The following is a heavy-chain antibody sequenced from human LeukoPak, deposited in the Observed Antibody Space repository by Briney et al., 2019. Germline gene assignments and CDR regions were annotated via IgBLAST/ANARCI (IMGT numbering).Heavy chain of an antibody. V-gene: IGHV4-4*02. J-gene: IGHJ4*02. CDR1: GGSISSNNW. CDR2: IYHSGST. D-gene: IGHD2-15*01. Sequence: SETLSLTCAVSGGSISSNNWWSWVRQPPGKGLEWMGEIYHSGSTNYNPSLKSRVTISVDTSKNQFSLRLNSVTAADTAVYYCARAPCSGGSCLDGLDYWGQGTLVTVSS. CDR3: ARAPCSGGSCLDGLDY.